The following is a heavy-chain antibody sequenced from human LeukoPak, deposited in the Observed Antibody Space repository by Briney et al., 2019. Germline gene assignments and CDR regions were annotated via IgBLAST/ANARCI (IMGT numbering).Heavy chain of an antibody. J-gene: IGHJ4*02. CDR3: ATGVTAFDY. CDR1: GFSVTNSA. V-gene: IGHV3-23*01. CDR2: ISVSGGGT. D-gene: IGHD3-10*01. Sequence: PGGSLRLSCAASGFSVTNSAMSWVRQAPGKGLEGVSVISVSGGGTYYADSVKGRFTISRDNSKNTLYLQMDSLRAEDTAVYYCATGVTAFDYWGQGSLVTVSS.